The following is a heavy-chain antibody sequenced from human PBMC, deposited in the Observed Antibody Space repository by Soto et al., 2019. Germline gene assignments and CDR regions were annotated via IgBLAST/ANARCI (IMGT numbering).Heavy chain of an antibody. V-gene: IGHV1-46*01. CDR1: GYTFTSYY. J-gene: IGHJ5*02. CDR3: ARSGTTIYNWFDP. Sequence: ASVKVSCKASGYTFTSYYMHWVRQAPGQGLEWMGIINPSGGSTSYAQKFQGRVTMTRDTSTSTVYMEMSSLRSEDTAVYYSARSGTTIYNWFDPWGQGTLFTSSS. D-gene: IGHD3-9*01. CDR2: INPSGGST.